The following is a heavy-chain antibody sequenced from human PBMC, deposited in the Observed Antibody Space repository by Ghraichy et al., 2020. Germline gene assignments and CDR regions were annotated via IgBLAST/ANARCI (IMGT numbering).Heavy chain of an antibody. CDR2: ISSNGGST. J-gene: IGHJ1*01. V-gene: IGHV3-64*01. D-gene: IGHD2-8*01. CDR3: ARGERYCTNGVCSSSPTLWEYFQH. Sequence: GGSLRLSCAASGFTFSSYAMHWVRQAPGKGLEYVSAISSNGGSTYYANSVKGRFTISRDNSKNTLYLQMGSLRAEDMAVYYCARGERYCTNGVCSSSPTLWEYFQHWGQGTLVTVSS. CDR1: GFTFSSYA.